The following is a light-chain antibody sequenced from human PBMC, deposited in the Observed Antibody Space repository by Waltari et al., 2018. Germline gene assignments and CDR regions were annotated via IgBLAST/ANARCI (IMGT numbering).Light chain of an antibody. CDR3: QQYNNWPLT. J-gene: IGKJ4*01. CDR1: RGLNRN. CDR2: GAS. Sequence: SRRTRRGLNRNLAWYHHKPGHAPSLLMYGASTRPTGIPARFSGSESGTEFTLTITSLQSEDFAVYYCQQYNNWPLTFGGGTKVEI. V-gene: IGKV3-15*01.